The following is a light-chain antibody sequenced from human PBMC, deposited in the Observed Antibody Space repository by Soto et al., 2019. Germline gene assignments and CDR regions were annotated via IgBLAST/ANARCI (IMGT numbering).Light chain of an antibody. CDR2: DVT. CDR3: CSYTSGRPLVV. J-gene: IGLJ2*01. V-gene: IGLV2-14*03. Sequence: QSVLTQPASVSGSPGQSITISCSGTSGDVGGYNYVSWYQHHPGKAPKLIIYDVTYRPSGVSDRFSGSKSGNMASLAISGLQAEDEAAYYCCSYTSGRPLVVFGGGTKLTFL. CDR1: SGDVGGYNY.